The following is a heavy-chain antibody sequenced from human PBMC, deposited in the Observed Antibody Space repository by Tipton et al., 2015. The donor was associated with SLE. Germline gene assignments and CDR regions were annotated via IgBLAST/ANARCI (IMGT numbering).Heavy chain of an antibody. D-gene: IGHD3-10*01. CDR3: ARDSGDYYGLDV. CDR1: GGSFSGYY. V-gene: IGHV4-34*01. CDR2: INHSGST. Sequence: LRLSCAVYGGSFSGYYWSWIRQPPGKGLEWIGEINHSGSTNYNPSLKSRVTISIDKSKNQFSLKLSSVTAADTAVYYCARDSGDYYGLDVWGQGTTVTVSS. J-gene: IGHJ6*02.